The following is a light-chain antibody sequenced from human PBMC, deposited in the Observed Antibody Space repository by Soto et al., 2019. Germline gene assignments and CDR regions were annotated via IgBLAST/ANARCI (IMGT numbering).Light chain of an antibody. CDR2: AAS. CDR3: QQSYSTLSIT. J-gene: IGKJ5*01. V-gene: IGKV1-39*01. Sequence: DIQMTQSPSSLSASVGDRVTITCRASQNISSYLNWYQHKPGKAPKLLIYAASSLQSGVPSRFSGSGSGTDFTLTISSLQPEDFATYYCQQSYSTLSITVGQGTRLEIK. CDR1: QNISSY.